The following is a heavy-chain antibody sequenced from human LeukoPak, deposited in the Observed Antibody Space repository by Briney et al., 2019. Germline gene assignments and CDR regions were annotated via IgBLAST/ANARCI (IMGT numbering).Heavy chain of an antibody. V-gene: IGHV4-61*02. CDR1: GGSISSGGYS. CDR2: IYTSGST. D-gene: IGHD6-13*01. J-gene: IGHJ6*03. Sequence: SETLSLTCAVSGGSISSGGYSWSWIRQPAGKGLEWIGRIYTSGSTNYNPSLKSRVTMSVDTSKNQFSLKLSSVTAADTAVYYCARVGNSSSWYGALYYYYMDVWGKGTTVTVSS. CDR3: ARVGNSSSWYGALYYYYMDV.